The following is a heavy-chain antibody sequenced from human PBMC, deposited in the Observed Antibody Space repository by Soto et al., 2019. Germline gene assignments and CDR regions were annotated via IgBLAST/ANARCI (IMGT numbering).Heavy chain of an antibody. J-gene: IGHJ4*02. CDR1: GFTFSSFA. CDR2: ISGSGGDT. D-gene: IGHD5-18*01. Sequence: GGSLRLSCAASGFTFSSFALSWVRQAPGKGLEWVSAISGSGGDTDYTASVKGRFTISRDNSKNTLYLQMNSLRADDTAVYYCAGPGYSSQDYWGQGTLVTVSS. V-gene: IGHV3-23*01. CDR3: AGPGYSSQDY.